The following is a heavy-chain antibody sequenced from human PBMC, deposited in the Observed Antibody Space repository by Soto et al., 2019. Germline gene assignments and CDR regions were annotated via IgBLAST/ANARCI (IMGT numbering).Heavy chain of an antibody. CDR1: GYTFTTYW. CDR3: ARPLGGESSGYYSSYYAMDV. CDR2: IAPSDSHV. D-gene: IGHD3-22*01. Sequence: PGESLKISCKASGYTFTTYWISWVRQLPGKGLEWMGRIAPSDSHVSYSPSFHGHVTLSVDKSTSTAYLQWSSLKASDTAMHYCARPLGGESSGYYSSYYAMDVWGQGTTVTVSS. J-gene: IGHJ6*02. V-gene: IGHV5-10-1*01.